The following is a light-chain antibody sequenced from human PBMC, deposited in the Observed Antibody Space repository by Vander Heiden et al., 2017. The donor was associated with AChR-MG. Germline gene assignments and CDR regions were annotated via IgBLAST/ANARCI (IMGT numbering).Light chain of an antibody. CDR1: SSNIGAGYD. CDR2: GNT. Sequence: QSVLTQPPSVSGAPGQRVTLSCTGRSSNIGAGYDVHWYQQLPGTAPKLLIYGNTNRPSGVPDRFSGSKSGTSASLAITGLQAEDEADYYCQSYDSSLSGPLFGPGTKVTVL. V-gene: IGLV1-40*01. J-gene: IGLJ1*01. CDR3: QSYDSSLSGPL.